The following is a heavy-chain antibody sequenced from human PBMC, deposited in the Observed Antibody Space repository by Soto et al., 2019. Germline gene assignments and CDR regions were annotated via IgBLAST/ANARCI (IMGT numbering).Heavy chain of an antibody. CDR1: GGTFNTYA. Sequence: QVQLVQSGAEMKKPGSSVKVSCQSSGGTFNTYAMNWVRQAPGQGPEWMGDISPMFGAANYAPEFQGRVTITADDSTGTSYMQLSSLTSEDTALYFCAREVQVHTPAFVYWGQGTLVTVSS. J-gene: IGHJ4*02. D-gene: IGHD3-10*01. V-gene: IGHV1-69*19. CDR2: ISPMFGAA. CDR3: AREVQVHTPAFVY.